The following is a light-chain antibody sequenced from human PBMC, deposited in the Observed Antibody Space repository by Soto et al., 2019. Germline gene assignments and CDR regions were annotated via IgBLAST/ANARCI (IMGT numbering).Light chain of an antibody. CDR3: QSYDSSLSGSSVV. V-gene: IGLV1-40*01. CDR2: GNS. J-gene: IGLJ2*01. CDR1: SSNIGAGYD. Sequence: QSVLTQPPSVSGAPGQRVTISCTGSSSNIGAGYDVHWYQQLPGTAPKLLIYGNSNRPSGVPDRFSGSKSGTSASLAITGLHAEDEADYYRQSYDSSLSGSSVVFGGGTKLTVL.